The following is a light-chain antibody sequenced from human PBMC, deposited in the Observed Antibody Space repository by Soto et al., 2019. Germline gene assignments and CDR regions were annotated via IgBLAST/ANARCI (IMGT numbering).Light chain of an antibody. CDR2: GAS. CDR1: QSVSTY. CDR3: QQYRSWPRT. V-gene: IGKV3-15*01. Sequence: EIGLTQSPATLPVSPGERATLSCRASQSVSTYLAWYQQKPGQAPRLLIYGASTRATDMPGTFSGRGSGTEFTLTITSLRPEDFGVYYCQQYRSWPRTFGQGTKVDIK. J-gene: IGKJ1*01.